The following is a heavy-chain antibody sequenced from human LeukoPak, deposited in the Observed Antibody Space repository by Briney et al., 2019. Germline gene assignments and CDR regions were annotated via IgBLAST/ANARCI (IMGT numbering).Heavy chain of an antibody. CDR2: ISSSSSTI. CDR1: GFTFSSYS. CDR3: ARENLEGAFDI. V-gene: IGHV3-48*04. Sequence: GGSLRLSCAASGFTFSSYSMNWVRQAPGKGLEWVSYISSSSSTIYYADSVKGRFTISRDNAKNSLYLQVNSLRAEDTAVYYCARENLEGAFDIWGQGTMVTVSS. J-gene: IGHJ3*02.